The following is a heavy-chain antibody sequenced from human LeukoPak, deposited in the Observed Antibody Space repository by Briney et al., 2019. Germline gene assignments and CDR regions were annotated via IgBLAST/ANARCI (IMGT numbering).Heavy chain of an antibody. CDR2: ISSSSSYI. CDR1: GFTFSSYS. D-gene: IGHD3-3*01. V-gene: IGHV3-21*01. CDR3: AREDTIFGVTDAFDI. J-gene: IGHJ3*02. Sequence: AGGSLRLSRAASGFTFSSYSMNWVRQAPGKGLEWLSSISSSSSYIHYADSVKGRFTISRDNAKNSLYLQMNSLRAEDTAVYYCAREDTIFGVTDAFDIWGQGTMVTVSS.